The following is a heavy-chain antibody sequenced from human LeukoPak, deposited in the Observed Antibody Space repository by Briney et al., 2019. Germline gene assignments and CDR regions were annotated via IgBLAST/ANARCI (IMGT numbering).Heavy chain of an antibody. CDR2: IYTSGST. Sequence: PSETLPLTCTVSGSISGYYWSWIRQPPGKGLEWIGYIYTSGSTNYNPSLESRVTISVDTSKNQFSLDLSSVIAADTAVYYCARQKCTSTSCLTKNAFDIWGQGTMVTVSS. CDR1: GSISGYY. D-gene: IGHD2-2*01. J-gene: IGHJ3*02. CDR3: ARQKCTSTSCLTKNAFDI. V-gene: IGHV4-4*09.